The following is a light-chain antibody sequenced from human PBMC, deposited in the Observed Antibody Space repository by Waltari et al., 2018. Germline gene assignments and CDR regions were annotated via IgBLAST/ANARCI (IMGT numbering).Light chain of an antibody. V-gene: IGLV3-9*01. Sequence: FEVSQPLSVSVALGQPARISCGANNHGSKTVHWLQQKTGQAPVLVIFRDRDPPSGIPGRFSGSKSGTTATLTISGAQAGDEADYYCQVWGSGTVFGGGTKLTVL. CDR2: RDR. J-gene: IGLJ2*01. CDR1: NHGSKT. CDR3: QVWGSGTV.